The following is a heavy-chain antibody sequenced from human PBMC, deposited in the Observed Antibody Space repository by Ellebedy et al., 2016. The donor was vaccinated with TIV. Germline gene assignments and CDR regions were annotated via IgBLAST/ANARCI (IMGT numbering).Heavy chain of an antibody. V-gene: IGHV3-33*01. CDR3: AREPMVRGVIRRGYAMDV. CDR2: IWYDGSNK. Sequence: GESLKISXAASGSTFSSYGMHWVRQAPGKGLEWVAVIWYDGSNKYYADSVKGRFTISRDNSKNTLYLQMNSLRAEETAVYYCAREPMVRGVIRRGYAMDVWGQGTTVTVSS. D-gene: IGHD3-10*01. J-gene: IGHJ6*02. CDR1: GSTFSSYG.